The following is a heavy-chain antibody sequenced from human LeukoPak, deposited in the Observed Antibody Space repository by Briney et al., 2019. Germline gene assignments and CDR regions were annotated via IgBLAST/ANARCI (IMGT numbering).Heavy chain of an antibody. CDR2: VAHDEKTI. CDR1: GFTFSSYG. Sequence: AGGSLRLSCAASGFTFSSYGMHRVRQAPGKGLEWVAVVAHDEKTIFYADSLKGRFTVSRDNSKNTVYLQMNSLRDEDTAVYYCAREKQSGGTPFDYWGQGSLVTVSS. V-gene: IGHV3-30*12. CDR3: AREKQSGGTPFDY. D-gene: IGHD1-26*01. J-gene: IGHJ4*02.